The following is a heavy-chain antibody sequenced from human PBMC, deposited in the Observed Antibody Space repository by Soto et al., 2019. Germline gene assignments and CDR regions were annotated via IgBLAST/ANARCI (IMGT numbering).Heavy chain of an antibody. D-gene: IGHD3-10*01. Sequence: ASVKVSCKASGYTFTSYDINWVRQATGLGLEWIGWMNPNSGNTGYAQKFQGRVTMTRNTSISTAYMELSSLRSEDTAVYYCARDWGHYYGSGSFPSPHPSDIWGQGTLVTVSS. J-gene: IGHJ4*02. CDR1: GYTFTSYD. CDR3: ARDWGHYYGSGSFPSPHPSDI. CDR2: MNPNSGNT. V-gene: IGHV1-8*01.